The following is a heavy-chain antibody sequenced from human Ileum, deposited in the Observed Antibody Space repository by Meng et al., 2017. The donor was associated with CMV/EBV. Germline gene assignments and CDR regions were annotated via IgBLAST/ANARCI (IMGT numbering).Heavy chain of an antibody. CDR2: IRSDGSDE. J-gene: IGHJ4*02. V-gene: IGHV3-30*02. CDR1: GFTFTISG. Sequence: GESLKISCAASGFTFTISGMHWVRQAPGKGLEWVALIRSDGSDEYYGESVKGRFTISRDNSKNTLFLQMNSLRAEDTAVYYCAKDKGFRCLVWSAVRGQGTLVTVSS. D-gene: IGHD3-3*01. CDR3: AKDKGFRCLVWSAV.